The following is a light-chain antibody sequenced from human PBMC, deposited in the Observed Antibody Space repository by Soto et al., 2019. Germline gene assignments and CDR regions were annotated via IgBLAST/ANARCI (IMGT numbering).Light chain of an antibody. CDR2: GAS. Sequence: EIVMTQSPATLSLSPGERATLSCRASQSVSSSYLSWYQQKPGQAPRLLIYGASTRATGIPARFSGSGSGTDFTLTISSLQPEDFAVYYCPPDYNLWTFGQGTKVEIK. V-gene: IGKV3D-7*01. J-gene: IGKJ1*01. CDR3: PPDYNLWT. CDR1: QSVSSSY.